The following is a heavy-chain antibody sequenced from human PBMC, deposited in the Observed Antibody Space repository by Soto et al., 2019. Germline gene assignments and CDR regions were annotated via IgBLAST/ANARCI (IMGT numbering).Heavy chain of an antibody. J-gene: IGHJ6*02. D-gene: IGHD3-10*01. CDR3: AKSETPGYYYYYGMGV. CDR1: GFTFSSYG. Sequence: QVQLVESGGGVVQPGRSLRLSCAASGFTFSSYGMHWVRQAPGKGLERVAVISYYGSNKYYADSVEGRFTISRDNSKNTLYLQMDSLRAEDTAVYYCAKSETPGYYYYYGMGVWGQGTRVTVSS. V-gene: IGHV3-30*18. CDR2: ISYYGSNK.